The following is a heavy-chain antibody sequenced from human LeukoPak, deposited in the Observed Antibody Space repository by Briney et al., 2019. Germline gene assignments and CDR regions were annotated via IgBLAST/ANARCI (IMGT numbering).Heavy chain of an antibody. V-gene: IGHV4-34*01. CDR1: GRSFSGYY. J-gene: IGHJ4*02. Sequence: SETLSLTRAVYGRSFSGYYWSWIRQPPGTGLEWIGEINHSGSTKYNPSLKSRFTISVDTSKNQFSLRLSSVTAADTAVYYCARGRGVRASLDYWGQGTLVTVSS. CDR2: INHSGST. D-gene: IGHD3-10*01. CDR3: ARGRGVRASLDY.